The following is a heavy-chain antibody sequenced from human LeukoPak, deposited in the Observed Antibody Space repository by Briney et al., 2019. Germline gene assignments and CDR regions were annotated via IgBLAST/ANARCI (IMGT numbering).Heavy chain of an antibody. J-gene: IGHJ4*02. V-gene: IGHV4-61*02. D-gene: IGHD5-24*01. CDR3: ATQQLHMTADSQVDY. CDR2: FFGSGST. CDR1: GGSIKSVLHS. Sequence: SQTLSLTCTVSGGSIKSVLHSWNWIRQPAGKGLEWIGRFFGSGSTNYNPSLESRVTISVDTAKNQFFLNLTSVTAADTAVYYCATQQLHMTADSQVDYWGQGTLVTVSS.